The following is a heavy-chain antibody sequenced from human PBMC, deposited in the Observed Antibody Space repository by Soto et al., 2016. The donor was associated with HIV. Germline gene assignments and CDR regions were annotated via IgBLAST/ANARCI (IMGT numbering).Heavy chain of an antibody. Sequence: QVQLVQSGAEVKTPGASVKVSCKASGYTFANFDIHWVRQAAGQGPEWIGWMNPNSGNTGFAQNFQGRVTSTRNTSISTAYLDLSSLRPDDTAVYYCARGPKLYYFGSGTGYLDYWGQGALVTVSS. D-gene: IGHD3-10*01. J-gene: IGHJ4*02. CDR2: MNPNSGNT. V-gene: IGHV1-8*01. CDR1: GYTFANFD. CDR3: ARGPKLYYFGSGTGYLDY.